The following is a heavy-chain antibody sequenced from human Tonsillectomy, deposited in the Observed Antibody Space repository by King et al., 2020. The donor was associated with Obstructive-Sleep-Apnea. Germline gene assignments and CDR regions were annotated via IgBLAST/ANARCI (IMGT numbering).Heavy chain of an antibody. CDR2: ITTISHYI. CDR1: GFIFSDYD. J-gene: IGHJ5*02. D-gene: IGHD3-10*01. Sequence: EVQLVESGGGLVKPGGSLRLSCAASGFIFSDYDMNWVRRAPGKGLEWVSSITTISHYISYADSVKGRFTISRDNANNLVYLQMSSLRAEDTAMYYCTSALGSRALRDNWFDLWGQGTLVTVSS. V-gene: IGHV3-21*01. CDR3: TSALGSRALRDNWFDL.